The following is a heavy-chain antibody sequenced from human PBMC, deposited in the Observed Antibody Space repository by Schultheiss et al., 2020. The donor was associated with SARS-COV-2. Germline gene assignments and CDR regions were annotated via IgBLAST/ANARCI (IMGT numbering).Heavy chain of an antibody. V-gene: IGHV3-13*01. Sequence: GGSLRLSCAASGFTFSSYDMHWVRQATGKGLEWVSAIGTAGDTYYPGSVKGRFTISRDNSKNTLYLQMNSLRAEDTAVYYCASRGGDDPYWGQGTLVTVSS. CDR2: IGTAGDT. CDR3: ASRGGDDPY. D-gene: IGHD4-17*01. J-gene: IGHJ4*02. CDR1: GFTFSSYD.